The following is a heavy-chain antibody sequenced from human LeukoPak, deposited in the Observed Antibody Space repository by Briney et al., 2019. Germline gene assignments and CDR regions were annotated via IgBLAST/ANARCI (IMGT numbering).Heavy chain of an antibody. CDR3: ASGSPAGDY. V-gene: IGHV3-21*01. Sequence: PGGSLRLSCAASGFPFSTFAMNWVRQAPGKGLEWVSSISSTGSSIYYADSVKGRFTISRDNAKNSLYLQMNSLRVEDTAVFYCASGSPAGDYWGQGALVTVSS. J-gene: IGHJ4*02. CDR2: ISSTGSSI. D-gene: IGHD1-26*01. CDR1: GFPFSTFA.